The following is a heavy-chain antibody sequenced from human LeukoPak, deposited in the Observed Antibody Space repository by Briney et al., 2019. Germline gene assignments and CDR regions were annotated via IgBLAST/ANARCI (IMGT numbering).Heavy chain of an antibody. J-gene: IGHJ4*02. CDR1: GYTITGYY. D-gene: IGHD5-18*01. V-gene: IGHV1-2*02. CDR3: ARAMDTSMVPDLNY. Sequence: ASVKVSCKASGYTITGYYIHWVRQAPGEGLEWMGWMSPNNPNTGGTRCAQKFQDRVTMTTDTSINTAYMELSSLRSDDTAIYYCARAMDTSMVPDLNYWGQGTLVSVSS. CDR2: MSPNNPNTGGT.